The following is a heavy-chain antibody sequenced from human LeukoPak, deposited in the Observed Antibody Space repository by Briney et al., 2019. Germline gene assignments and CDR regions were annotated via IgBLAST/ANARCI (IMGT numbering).Heavy chain of an antibody. CDR3: AKWGPQGYSSGWYDY. CDR2: ISGSGGST. Sequence: GGPLRLSCAASGFTFSSFAMSWVRQAPGKGLQWVSAISGSGGSTYYADSVKGRFTISRDNSKNTLYLQMSSLRAEDTAVYYCAKWGPQGYSSGWYDYWGQGTLVTVSS. J-gene: IGHJ4*02. CDR1: GFTFSSFA. D-gene: IGHD6-19*01. V-gene: IGHV3-23*01.